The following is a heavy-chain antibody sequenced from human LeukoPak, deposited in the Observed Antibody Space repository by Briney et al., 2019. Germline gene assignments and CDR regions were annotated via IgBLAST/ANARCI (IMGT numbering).Heavy chain of an antibody. CDR1: GFTFSSYA. CDR2: ISGSGGRT. Sequence: GGSLRLSCAASGFTFSSYAMNWVRQAPGKGLEWVSGISGSGGRTYYADSVKGRFTISGDNSKNTLGLQMNSLRAEDAAVYYCAKDGGLWVSAHWGDSWGRGTLVTVSS. D-gene: IGHD7-27*01. J-gene: IGHJ4*02. CDR3: AKDGGLWVSAHWGDS. V-gene: IGHV3-23*01.